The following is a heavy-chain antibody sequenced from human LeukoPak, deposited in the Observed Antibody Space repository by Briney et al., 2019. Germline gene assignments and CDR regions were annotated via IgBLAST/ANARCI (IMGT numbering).Heavy chain of an antibody. CDR1: GGTFSSYT. D-gene: IGHD2-21*02. J-gene: IGHJ3*02. Sequence: ASVQVFCKASGGTFSSYTISWVRQPPGQGLEWMGRFIPILGIANYAQKFQGRVTITADKSTSTAYMELSSLRSEDTAVYYCARDLLAYCGGDCYRGDAFDIWGQGTMVTVSS. CDR3: ARDLLAYCGGDCYRGDAFDI. CDR2: FIPILGIA. V-gene: IGHV1-69*04.